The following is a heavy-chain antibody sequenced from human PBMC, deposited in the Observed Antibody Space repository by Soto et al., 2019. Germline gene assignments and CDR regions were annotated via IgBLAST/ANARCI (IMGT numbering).Heavy chain of an antibody. D-gene: IGHD3-22*01. Sequence: GESLKISYQGSGYSFTSYWIGWVRQMPGKGLEWMGSIYPGDSDTRYSPSFQGQVTISADKSISTAYLQWSSLKASDTAMYYCARHEGYYDSSGYYYGPGPYYFDYWGQGTLVTGSS. J-gene: IGHJ4*02. CDR3: ARHEGYYDSSGYYYGPGPYYFDY. CDR1: GYSFTSYW. CDR2: IYPGDSDT. V-gene: IGHV5-51*01.